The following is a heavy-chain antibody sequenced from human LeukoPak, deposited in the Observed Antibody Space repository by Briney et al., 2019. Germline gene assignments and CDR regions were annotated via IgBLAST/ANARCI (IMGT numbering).Heavy chain of an antibody. CDR1: GGSISSYY. Sequence: SETLSLTCTVSGGSISSYYWSWIRQPAGKGLEWFGRIYTSGSTNYNPSLKSRVTMSVDTSKNQFSLKLSSVTAADTAVYYCARDVLLKNYYDSSGYLDAFDIWGQGTMVTVSS. V-gene: IGHV4-4*07. D-gene: IGHD3-22*01. CDR3: ARDVLLKNYYDSSGYLDAFDI. CDR2: IYTSGST. J-gene: IGHJ3*02.